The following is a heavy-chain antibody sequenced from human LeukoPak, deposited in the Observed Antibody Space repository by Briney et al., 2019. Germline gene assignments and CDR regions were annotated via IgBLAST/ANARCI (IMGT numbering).Heavy chain of an antibody. D-gene: IGHD3-10*01. CDR2: ISTSSSTI. J-gene: IGHJ4*02. CDR1: GFTLRGYS. V-gene: IGHV3-48*04. Sequence: GGSLRLSCAASGFTLRGYSMNWVRQAPGKGLEGGSYISTSSSTIYYADSVRGRFTISRDNAKNSLYLQMNSLRAEDTAVYYCARDLYGSGPFNWGQGTLVTVSS. CDR3: ARDLYGSGPFN.